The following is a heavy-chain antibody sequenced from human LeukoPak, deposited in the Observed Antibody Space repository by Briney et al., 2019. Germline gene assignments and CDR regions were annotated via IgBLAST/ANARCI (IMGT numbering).Heavy chain of an antibody. CDR2: IYYSGST. D-gene: IGHD6-13*01. V-gene: IGHV4-61*01. J-gene: IGHJ4*02. CDR1: GYSIISGYY. CDR3: AGVTGYVMEDYFDY. Sequence: SETLSLTCTVSGYSIISGYYWGWIRQPPGKGLEGIGDIYYSGSTNYNPSLKSRVTISVDTSKNQFSLRLSSVTAADTAVYYCAGVTGYVMEDYFDYWGQGTLVTVSP.